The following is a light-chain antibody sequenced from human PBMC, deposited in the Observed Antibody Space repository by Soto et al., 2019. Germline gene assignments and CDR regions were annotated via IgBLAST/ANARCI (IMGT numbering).Light chain of an antibody. CDR3: QQRSNWPPEYT. CDR2: DTS. V-gene: IGKV3-11*01. Sequence: EIVLTQSPATLSLSPGERATLSCRASQSVRSYLAWYQQKPGQAPRLLIHDTSKRATGIPARFSGSGSGTDFTLTISSLEPADFAVYYCQQRSNWPPEYTFGQGTKLEIK. CDR1: QSVRSY. J-gene: IGKJ2*01.